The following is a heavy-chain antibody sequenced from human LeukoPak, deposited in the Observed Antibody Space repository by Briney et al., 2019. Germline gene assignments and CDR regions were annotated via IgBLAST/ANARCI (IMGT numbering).Heavy chain of an antibody. D-gene: IGHD5-12*01. V-gene: IGHV3-7*01. Sequence: GGSLRLSCAASGFTFSSHWMSWVRQAPGKWLEWVANIKQDGSEKYYVDSVKGRFTISRDNAKNSLYLQMNSLRAEDTAVYYCARGGWLRSHYFDFWGQGTLVTVSS. CDR2: IKQDGSEK. CDR1: GFTFSSHW. CDR3: ARGGWLRSHYFDF. J-gene: IGHJ4*02.